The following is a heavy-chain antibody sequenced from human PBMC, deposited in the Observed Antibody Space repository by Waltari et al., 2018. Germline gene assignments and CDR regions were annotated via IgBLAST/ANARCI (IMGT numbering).Heavy chain of an antibody. CDR2: IYQDGSQK. J-gene: IGHJ4*02. CDR3: ATSRDAAGND. CDR1: GFTFSTYW. Sequence: EVHLVESGGGLVQPGESLTLSCAASGFTFSTYWMAWVRQAPGKGLEWVANIYQDGSQKYYLDSVRGRFSISRDNAKNSLYLQMHSLRAEDTALYYCATSRDAAGNDWGLGTLVTVSS. D-gene: IGHD6-13*01. V-gene: IGHV3-7*01.